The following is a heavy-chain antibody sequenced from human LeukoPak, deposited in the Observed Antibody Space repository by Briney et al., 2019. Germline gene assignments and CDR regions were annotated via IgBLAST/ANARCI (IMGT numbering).Heavy chain of an antibody. CDR1: GYTLTELS. J-gene: IGHJ6*02. V-gene: IGHV1-24*01. CDR2: FDPEDGET. Sequence: ASVKVSCKVSGYTLTELSMHWVRQAPGKGLEGMGGFDPEDGETIYAQKFQGRVTMTEDTSTDTAYMELSSLRSEDTAVYYCATDVQIAAHDYYYGMDVWGQGTTVTVSS. D-gene: IGHD2-21*01. CDR3: ATDVQIAAHDYYYGMDV.